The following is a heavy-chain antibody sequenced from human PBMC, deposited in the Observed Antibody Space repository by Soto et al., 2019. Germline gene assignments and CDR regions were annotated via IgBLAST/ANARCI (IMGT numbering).Heavy chain of an antibody. Sequence: GGSLRLSCAASGFTFDDYAMHWVRQAPGKGLEWVSGISWNSGSIGYADSVKGRFTISRDNSKNTLFLQMNSLRPEDTAVYYCAKDHDLAAAGYYFDYWGQGTLVTVSS. CDR1: GFTFDDYA. J-gene: IGHJ4*02. CDR3: AKDHDLAAAGYYFDY. V-gene: IGHV3-9*01. D-gene: IGHD6-13*01. CDR2: ISWNSGSI.